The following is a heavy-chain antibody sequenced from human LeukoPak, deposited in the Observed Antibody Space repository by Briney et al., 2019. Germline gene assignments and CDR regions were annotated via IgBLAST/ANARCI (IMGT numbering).Heavy chain of an antibody. CDR2: INPNSGGT. J-gene: IGHJ4*02. Sequence: ASVKVSCKASGYTFNVYYIHWVRQAPGQGLEWMAWINPNSGGTDYADRFQGRVTVTRDTSISTGYMELTRLRSDDTAVYYCTRATYYYGSGSYLFDYWGQGTLVTVSS. CDR3: TRATYYYGSGSYLFDY. D-gene: IGHD3-10*01. V-gene: IGHV1-2*02. CDR1: GYTFNVYY.